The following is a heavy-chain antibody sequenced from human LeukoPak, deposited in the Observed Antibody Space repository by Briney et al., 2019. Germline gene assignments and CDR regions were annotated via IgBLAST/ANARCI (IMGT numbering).Heavy chain of an antibody. CDR3: ARVYCSSTSCYSGGDWFDP. V-gene: IGHV4-61*01. J-gene: IGHJ5*02. CDR2: IYYSGST. D-gene: IGHD2-2*01. CDR1: GGSVSSGSYY. Sequence: PSETLSLTCTVSGGSVSSGSYYWSWIRQPPGKGLEWIGYIYYSGSTNYNPSLKSRVTISVDTSKNQFSLKLSSVTAADTAVYYCARVYCSSTSCYSGGDWFDPWGQGTLATFSS.